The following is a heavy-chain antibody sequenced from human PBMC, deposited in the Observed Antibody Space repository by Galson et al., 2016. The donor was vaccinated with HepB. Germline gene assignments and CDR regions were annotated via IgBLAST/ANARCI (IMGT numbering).Heavy chain of an antibody. V-gene: IGHV1-2*04. D-gene: IGHD6-13*01. CDR3: AREVGNTSSWGTFDR. Sequence: SVKVSCKASGYSFTDNYLHWIRQAPGQGLEWMGWINPDDGGTKYAQRLEGWVTLTGDTSITTAYMELKGLRSDDTAVYYCAREVGNTSSWGTFDRWGQGTMGTVS. CDR1: GYSFTDNY. J-gene: IGHJ3*01. CDR2: INPDDGGT.